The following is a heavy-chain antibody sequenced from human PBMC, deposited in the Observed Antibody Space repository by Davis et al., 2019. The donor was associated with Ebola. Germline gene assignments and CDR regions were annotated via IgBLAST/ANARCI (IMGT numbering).Heavy chain of an antibody. Sequence: GESLKISCAASGFTFSSWTMHWVRQAPGKGPEWVASISGDNGYIHYVDSVKGRFTISRDNAKNSLFLQMNSQRVEDTARYYCVTLFSASSPHWGQGTLVTVSS. J-gene: IGHJ4*02. CDR2: ISGDNGYI. CDR3: VTLFSASSPH. CDR1: GFTFSSWT. D-gene: IGHD2-2*01. V-gene: IGHV3-21*01.